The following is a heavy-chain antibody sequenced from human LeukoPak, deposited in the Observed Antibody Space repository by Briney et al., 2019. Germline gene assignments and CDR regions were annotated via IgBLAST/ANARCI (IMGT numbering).Heavy chain of an antibody. J-gene: IGHJ6*03. CDR1: GFTFNTYW. Sequence: GGSLRLSCAVSGFTFNTYWMSWVRQAPGKGLEWVANIKEDGSEKHYGDSVRGRFTISRDNAKNSPYLRMNSLRAEDTALYSCARDTYDSSGYHFYYMDVWGKGTTVTVSS. CDR3: ARDTYDSSGYHFYYMDV. D-gene: IGHD3-22*01. V-gene: IGHV3-7*01. CDR2: IKEDGSEK.